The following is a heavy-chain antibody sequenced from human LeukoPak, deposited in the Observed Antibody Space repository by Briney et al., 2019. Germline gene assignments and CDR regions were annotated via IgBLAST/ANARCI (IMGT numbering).Heavy chain of an antibody. J-gene: IGHJ5*02. CDR2: IYYSGST. CDR1: GVSISSGDYY. CDR3: ASYYDILSWFDP. V-gene: IGHV4-30-4*08. Sequence: SETLSLTCTVSGVSISSGDYYWSWIRQPPGKGLEWIGYIYYSGSTYYNPSLKSRVTISVDTSKNQFSLKLSSVTAADTAVYYCASYYDILSWFDPWGQGTLVTVSS. D-gene: IGHD3-9*01.